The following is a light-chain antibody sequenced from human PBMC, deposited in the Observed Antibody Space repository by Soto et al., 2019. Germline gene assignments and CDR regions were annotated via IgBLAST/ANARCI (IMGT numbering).Light chain of an antibody. V-gene: IGKV3-11*01. CDR2: DAS. Sequence: ETVLTQSPATLSLSPGERATLSCRASQRVSDSLAWYQQKPGQAPGLHIYDASKRDTGNPARFSGSGSGTDFTLTISSLEPEDFAVYYCQQRSNWPLTFGGGTKVEIK. CDR3: QQRSNWPLT. CDR1: QRVSDS. J-gene: IGKJ4*01.